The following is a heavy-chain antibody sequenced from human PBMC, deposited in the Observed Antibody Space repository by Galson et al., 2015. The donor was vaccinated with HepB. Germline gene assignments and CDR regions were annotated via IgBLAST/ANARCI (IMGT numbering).Heavy chain of an antibody. CDR3: AKEPQGGNILPDYLPPRYFDY. J-gene: IGHJ4*02. D-gene: IGHD3-9*01. V-gene: IGHV3-23*01. Sequence: SLRLSCAASRFTFNNYGFHWVRQAPGKGLEWVSGITGSSGRTYYADSVKGRFTISRDNSKNTLFLQMNSLRAEDTAVYYCAKEPQGGNILPDYLPPRYFDYWGQGTLVTVSS. CDR1: RFTFNNYG. CDR2: ITGSSGRT.